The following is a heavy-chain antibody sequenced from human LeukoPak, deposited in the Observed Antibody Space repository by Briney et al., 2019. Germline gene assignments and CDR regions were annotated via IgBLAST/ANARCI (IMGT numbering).Heavy chain of an antibody. CDR2: IHYSGST. Sequence: PSETLSLTCTVSGGSLSSYYWSWIRQPPGKGLEWIGYIHYSGSTNYKPSLKSRVTISVDTSKNQFSLKLSSVTAADTAVYYCARADNILNWFDPWGQGTLVTVSS. V-gene: IGHV4-59*01. J-gene: IGHJ5*02. D-gene: IGHD1-14*01. CDR1: GGSLSSYY. CDR3: ARADNILNWFDP.